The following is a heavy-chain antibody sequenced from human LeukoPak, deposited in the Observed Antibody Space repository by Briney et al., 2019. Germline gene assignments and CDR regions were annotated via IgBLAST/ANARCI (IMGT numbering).Heavy chain of an antibody. CDR3: ARRQSSGWYYDAFDI. D-gene: IGHD6-19*01. V-gene: IGHV4-34*01. CDR1: GGSFSGYY. Sequence: PSETLSLTCAVYGGSFSGYYWSWIRQPPGKGLEWIGEINHSGSTNDNPSLKSRVTISVDTSKNQFSLKLSSVTAADTAVYYCARRQSSGWYYDAFDIWGQGTMVTVSS. CDR2: INHSGST. J-gene: IGHJ3*02.